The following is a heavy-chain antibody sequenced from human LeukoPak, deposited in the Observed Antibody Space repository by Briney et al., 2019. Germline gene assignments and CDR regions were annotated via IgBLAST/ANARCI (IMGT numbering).Heavy chain of an antibody. D-gene: IGHD6-13*01. CDR3: AAGSSWYRLDY. V-gene: IGHV3-33*01. J-gene: IGHJ4*02. CDR1: GFTFSSYG. CDR2: IWYDGSNE. Sequence: GRSLRLSCAASGFTFSSYGMHWVRQAPGKGLEWVAVIWYDGSNEYYADSVKGRFTISRDNSKNTLYLQMNSLRAEDTAVYYCAAGSSWYRLDYWGQGTLVTVSS.